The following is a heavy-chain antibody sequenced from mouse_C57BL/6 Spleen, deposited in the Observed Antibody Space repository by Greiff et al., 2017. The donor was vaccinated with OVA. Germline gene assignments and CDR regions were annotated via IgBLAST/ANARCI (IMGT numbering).Heavy chain of an antibody. CDR3: AGPSTTVPYYFDY. V-gene: IGHV1-9*01. CDR1: GYTFTGYW. J-gene: IGHJ2*01. D-gene: IGHD1-1*01. CDR2: ILPGRGST. Sequence: QVQLQQSGAELMMPGASVKLSCKASGYTFTGYWLQWVKQRPGPGLAWIGEILPGRGSTNYNEKFKGKATFTADTSSNTAYMQLSSLTTEDSAIYYCAGPSTTVPYYFDYWGQGTTLTVSS.